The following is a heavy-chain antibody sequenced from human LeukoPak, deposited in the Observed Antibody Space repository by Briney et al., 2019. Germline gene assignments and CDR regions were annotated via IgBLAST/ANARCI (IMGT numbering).Heavy chain of an antibody. CDR2: IYHSGST. Sequence: SETLSLTCTVSGYSIRSGYYWGWIRQPPGKGLEWIGSIYHSGSTYYNPSLKSRVTISVDTSKNQFSLKLSSVTAADTAVYYCARMEQWLADYWGQGTLVTVSS. J-gene: IGHJ4*02. D-gene: IGHD6-19*01. CDR3: ARMEQWLADY. CDR1: GYSIRSGYY. V-gene: IGHV4-38-2*02.